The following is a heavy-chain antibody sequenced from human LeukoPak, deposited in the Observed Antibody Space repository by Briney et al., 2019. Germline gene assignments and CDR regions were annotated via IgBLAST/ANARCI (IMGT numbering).Heavy chain of an antibody. J-gene: IGHJ4*02. V-gene: IGHV3-23*01. CDR3: AKAGGGIIAPGSRYIDF. Sequence: GGSLRLSCAASGFTFSDSAMNWVRQVPGKGLEWVSAISSGSVNTYYVDSVEGRFTISRVNSKNTLYLQLNSLRAEDTAVYYCAKAGGGIIAPGSRYIDFWGQGTLVTVSS. CDR2: ISSGSVNT. CDR1: GFTFSDSA. D-gene: IGHD6-13*01.